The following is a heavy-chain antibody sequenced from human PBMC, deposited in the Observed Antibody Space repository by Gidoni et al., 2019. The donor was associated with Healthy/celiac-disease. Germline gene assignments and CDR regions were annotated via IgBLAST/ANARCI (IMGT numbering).Heavy chain of an antibody. CDR2: SRSKANSYAT. J-gene: IGHJ4*02. Sequence: DVQLVASGGGLVHPGGSLTLSCSAPGFTFSGSAMHLVRQASGKGLEWVGRSRSKANSYATAYAASVKGRFTISRDDSKNTADLQMNSLKTEDTAVYYCTSYDSSGWGQGTLVTVSS. CDR1: GFTFSGSA. D-gene: IGHD3-22*01. V-gene: IGHV3-73*02. CDR3: TSYDSSG.